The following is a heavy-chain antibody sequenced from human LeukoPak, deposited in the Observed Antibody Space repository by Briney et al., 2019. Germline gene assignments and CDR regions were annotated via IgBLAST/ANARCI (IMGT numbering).Heavy chain of an antibody. CDR2: ISSSGSTI. Sequence: GGSLRLSCAASGFTFSSYEMNWVRQAPGKGLEWVSYISSSGSTIYYADSVKGRFTISRDNAKNSLYLQMNSPRAGDTAVYYCARDAYQVAGSTLNDYWGQGTLVTVSS. J-gene: IGHJ4*02. CDR3: ARDAYQVAGSTLNDY. D-gene: IGHD3-16*01. CDR1: GFTFSSYE. V-gene: IGHV3-48*03.